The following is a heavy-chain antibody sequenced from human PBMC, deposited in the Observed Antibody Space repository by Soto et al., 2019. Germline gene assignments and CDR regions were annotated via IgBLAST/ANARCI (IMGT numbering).Heavy chain of an antibody. CDR2: IYYSGST. CDR3: ARSKTYSSGWYYYFDY. J-gene: IGHJ4*02. Sequence: SETLSLTCTVSGGSVSSGSYYWSWIRQPPGKGLEWIGYIYYSGSTNYNPSLKSRVTISVDTSKNQFSLKLSSVTAADTAVYYCARSKTYSSGWYYYFDYWGQGTLVTVSS. D-gene: IGHD6-19*01. CDR1: GGSVSSGSYY. V-gene: IGHV4-61*01.